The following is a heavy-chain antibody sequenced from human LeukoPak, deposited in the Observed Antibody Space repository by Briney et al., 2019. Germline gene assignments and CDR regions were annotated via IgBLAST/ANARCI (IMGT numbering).Heavy chain of an antibody. CDR3: ARGYGTSWFYS. J-gene: IGHJ5*01. Sequence: GGSLRLSCAASGFTFSIYSMTWVRQTPGKGLEWVSYISDSSSVIYYADSVEGRFTISRDNAKNSRYLQMNSLRADYTAVYYCARGYGTSWFYSWGQGTLVTVYS. CDR2: ISDSSSVI. CDR1: GFTFSIYS. V-gene: IGHV3-48*04. D-gene: IGHD6-13*01.